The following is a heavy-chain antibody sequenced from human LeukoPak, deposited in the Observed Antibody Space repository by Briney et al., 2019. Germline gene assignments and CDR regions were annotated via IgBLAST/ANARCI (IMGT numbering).Heavy chain of an antibody. CDR1: GFTFSNYW. V-gene: IGHV3-7*01. J-gene: IGHJ4*02. D-gene: IGHD6-19*01. CDR2: IKQDGSEK. CDR3: ARLSTAVISNDY. Sequence: GGSLRLSCAASGFTFSNYWMTWVRQAPGKGLEWVANIKQDGSEKYYVDSVKGRFTISRDNAKNSLYLQMDSLRAEDTAVYYCARLSTAVISNDYWGQGTLVTVSS.